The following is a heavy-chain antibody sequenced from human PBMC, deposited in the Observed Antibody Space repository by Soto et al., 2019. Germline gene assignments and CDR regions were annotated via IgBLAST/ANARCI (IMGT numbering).Heavy chain of an antibody. J-gene: IGHJ4*02. CDR2: TYYRSKWYN. CDR1: GDSVSSNSAA. D-gene: IGHD2-15*01. Sequence: SQTLSLTCAISGDSVSSNSAAWNWIRQSPSRGLEWLGRTYYRSKWYNDYAVSVKSRITINPDTSKNQFSLQLNSVTPEDTAVYYCARVGCSGGSCYSTFDYWGQGTLVTVSS. V-gene: IGHV6-1*01. CDR3: ARVGCSGGSCYSTFDY.